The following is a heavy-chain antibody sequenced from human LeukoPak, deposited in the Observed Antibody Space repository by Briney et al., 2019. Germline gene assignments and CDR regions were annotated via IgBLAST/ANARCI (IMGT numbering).Heavy chain of an antibody. Sequence: PGGTLRLSCAASGFIFSSYGMSWVRQAPGKGLEWVSGIRGSGDSTTYADSVKGRFTVSRDNSKNTLYLQMSSLRAEDTAVYYCAELGITMIGGVWGKGTTVTISS. CDR2: IRGSGDST. J-gene: IGHJ6*04. D-gene: IGHD3-10*02. CDR3: AELGITMIGGV. CDR1: GFIFSSYG. V-gene: IGHV3-23*01.